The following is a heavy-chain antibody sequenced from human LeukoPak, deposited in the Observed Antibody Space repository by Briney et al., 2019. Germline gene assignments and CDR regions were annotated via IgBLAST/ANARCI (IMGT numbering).Heavy chain of an antibody. CDR3: AREVWNDYYYYGMDV. CDR1: GGSIRSYY. D-gene: IGHD1-1*01. V-gene: IGHV4-59*12. Sequence: PSETLSLTCTVSGGSIRSYYWSWIRQPPGKGLEWIGYIYYSGSTNYNPSLKSRVTISVDTSKNQFSLKLSSVTAADTAVYYCAREVWNDYYYYGMDVWGQGTTVTVSS. CDR2: IYYSGST. J-gene: IGHJ6*02.